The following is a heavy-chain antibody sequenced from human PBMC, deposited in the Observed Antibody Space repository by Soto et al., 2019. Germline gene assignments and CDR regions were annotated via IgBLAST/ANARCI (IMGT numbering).Heavy chain of an antibody. CDR1: GGSIDSYY. J-gene: IGHJ4*02. Sequence: SETLSLTCTVSGGSIDSYYWTWIRQHPGKGLEWIGYIYYSGTTTYNPSLKSRVTISVDTSKNQFSLKLRSVTAADTAVYYCARAPGDYFDYWGQGTLVTVSS. CDR2: IYYSGTT. CDR3: ARAPGDYFDY. V-gene: IGHV4-59*12.